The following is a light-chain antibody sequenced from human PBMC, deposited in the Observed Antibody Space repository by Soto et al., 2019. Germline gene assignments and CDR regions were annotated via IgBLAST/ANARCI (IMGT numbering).Light chain of an antibody. Sequence: QSVLTQPPSASGTPGQRVTISCSGSSSNIGSNTVNWYQQLPGTAPKLLIYSNNQRPSWVPDRFSGSKSGTSASLAISGLQSEDEADYYCAAWDDSLNGHVFGGGTQLTVL. J-gene: IGLJ7*01. CDR2: SNN. V-gene: IGLV1-44*01. CDR3: AAWDDSLNGHV. CDR1: SSNIGSNT.